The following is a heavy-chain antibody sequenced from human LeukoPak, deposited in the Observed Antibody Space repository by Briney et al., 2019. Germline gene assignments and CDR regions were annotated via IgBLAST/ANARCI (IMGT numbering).Heavy chain of an antibody. V-gene: IGHV4-4*07. D-gene: IGHD5-18*01. J-gene: IGHJ5*02. CDR2: IYSSGST. CDR3: ARITAMSMVNALDL. CDR1: GGSISNYY. Sequence: SETLSLTCTVSGGSISNYYWSWIRQPAGRGLEYFGRIYSSGSTDYNPSLKSRVTMSVDTSKNQFSLKVRFVTAADTAVYYCARITAMSMVNALDLWGQGILVTVSS.